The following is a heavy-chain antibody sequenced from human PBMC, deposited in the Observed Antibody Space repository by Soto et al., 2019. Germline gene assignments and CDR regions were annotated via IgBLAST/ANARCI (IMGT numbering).Heavy chain of an antibody. V-gene: IGHV4-59*12. CDR2: IYYSGST. CDR1: GGSISSYY. Sequence: SETLSLTCTVSGGSISSYYWSWIRQPPGKGLEWIGYIYYSGSTNYNPSLKSRVTISVDTSKNQFSLKLSSVTAADTAVYYCARNSGTTVYFDYWGQGTLVTV. J-gene: IGHJ4*02. CDR3: ARNSGTTVYFDY. D-gene: IGHD1-1*01.